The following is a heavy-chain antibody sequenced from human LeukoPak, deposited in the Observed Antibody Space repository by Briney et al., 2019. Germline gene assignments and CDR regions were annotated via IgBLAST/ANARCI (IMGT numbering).Heavy chain of an antibody. Sequence: GGSLRLSCAASGFTFSNYAMSWVRQAPGRGLEGVSNISISGGSTYYTGSVKGRLTVSRDNSKNTLYLQMNSLRGDDTALYYCSKRIWNGDSLSALFDYWGQGTLVTVSS. CDR1: GFTFSNYA. J-gene: IGHJ4*02. CDR3: SKRIWNGDSLSALFDY. CDR2: ISISGGST. V-gene: IGHV3-23*01. D-gene: IGHD2-21*02.